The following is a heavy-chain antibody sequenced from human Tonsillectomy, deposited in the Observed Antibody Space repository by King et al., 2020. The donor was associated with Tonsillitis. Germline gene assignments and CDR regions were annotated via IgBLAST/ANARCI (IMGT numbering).Heavy chain of an antibody. D-gene: IGHD2-2*02. J-gene: IGHJ4*02. CDR1: GGSFSGYY. CDR2: INHSGST. V-gene: IGHV4-34*01. CDR3: ARGPLYCSSTSCYKDY. Sequence: VQLQQWGAGLLKPSETLSLTCAVYGGSFSGYYWSWIRQPPGKGLEWIGEINHSGSTNYNPSLKSRVTISVDTSKNQFSLKLSSVTAADTAVYYCARGPLYCSSTSCYKDYWGQGTLVTVSS.